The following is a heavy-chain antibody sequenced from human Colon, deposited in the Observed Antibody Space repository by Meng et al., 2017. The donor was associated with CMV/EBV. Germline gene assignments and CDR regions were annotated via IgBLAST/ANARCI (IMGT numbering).Heavy chain of an antibody. CDR3: TRDIVL. CDR2: INAGNGNR. CDR1: GYTFSNYA. V-gene: IGHV1-3*01. J-gene: IGHJ4*02. Sequence: QVQLLQSGAEVQKPGASVKVSCKASGYTFSNYAMHWVRQAPGQRLEGMGWINAGNGNRKYSQKFEGRVTFTRDTSASTVYMELSILRSEDTAMYYCTRDIVLWGQGTLVTVSS. D-gene: IGHD2-15*01.